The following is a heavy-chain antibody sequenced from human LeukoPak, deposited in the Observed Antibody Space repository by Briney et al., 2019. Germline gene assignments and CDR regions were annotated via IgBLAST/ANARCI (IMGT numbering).Heavy chain of an antibody. J-gene: IGHJ4*02. CDR3: ATSGLWFGELLGFDY. CDR1: GYTLTELS. CDR2: FDPEDGET. Sequence: ASVKVSCKVSGYTLTELSMHWVRQAPGKGLEWMGGFDPEDGETIYAQKFQGRVTMTEDTSTDTAYMELSSLRSEDTAVYCCATSGLWFGELLGFDYWGQGTLVTVSS. V-gene: IGHV1-24*01. D-gene: IGHD3-10*01.